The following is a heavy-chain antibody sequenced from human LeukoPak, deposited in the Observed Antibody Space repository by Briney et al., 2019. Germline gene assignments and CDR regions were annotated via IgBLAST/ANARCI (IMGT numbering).Heavy chain of an antibody. CDR1: GYTFTSDG. Sequence: ASVKVSCKASGYTFTSDGISWVRQAPGQGLEWMGWISAYNGNTNYAQKLQGRVTMTTDTSTSTAYMELRSLRSDDTAVYYCARDIDIVVVVAATDYWGQGTLVTVSS. V-gene: IGHV1-18*01. J-gene: IGHJ4*02. CDR2: ISAYNGNT. D-gene: IGHD2-15*01. CDR3: ARDIDIVVVVAATDY.